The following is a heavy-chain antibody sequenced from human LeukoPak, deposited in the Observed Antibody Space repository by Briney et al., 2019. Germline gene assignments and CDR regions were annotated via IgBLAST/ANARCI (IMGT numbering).Heavy chain of an antibody. V-gene: IGHV4-59*01. CDR2: IYYSGST. J-gene: IGHJ4*02. Sequence: PSETLSLTCTVSGGSISSYYWSWIRQPPGKGLEWIGYIYYSGSTNYNPSLKSRVTISVDTSKNQFSLKLSSVTAADTAVYYCARSYDGDYVNYWGQGTLVTVSS. D-gene: IGHD4-17*01. CDR3: ARSYDGDYVNY. CDR1: GGSISSYY.